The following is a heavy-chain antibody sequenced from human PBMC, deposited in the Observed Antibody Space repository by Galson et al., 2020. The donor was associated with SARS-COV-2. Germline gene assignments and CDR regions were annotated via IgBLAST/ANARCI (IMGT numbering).Heavy chain of an antibody. J-gene: IGHJ6*02. Sequence: SETLSLTCAVYGGYFSGYYWSWIRQPPGKGLEWIGDIHHSGSTNYNPSLKSRVTISVDTSKNQFSLKLSSVTAADTAVYFCARGRVEMATINPYYGMDVWGQGTTVTVSS. V-gene: IGHV4-34*01. CDR2: IHHSGST. CDR1: GGYFSGYY. CDR3: ARGRVEMATINPYYGMDV. D-gene: IGHD5-12*01.